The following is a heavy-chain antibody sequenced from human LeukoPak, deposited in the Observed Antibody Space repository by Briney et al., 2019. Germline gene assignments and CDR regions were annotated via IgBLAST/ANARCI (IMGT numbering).Heavy chain of an antibody. Sequence: PGGSLRLSCAASGFTVSTYWMHWVRQVPGKGLVWVSDINSDGGSTYYADSVKGRFTISRVNAKNTLYLQMNSLRADDTAVYYCARGTDTNGYTALHYWGQGTLVTVSS. CDR2: INSDGGST. CDR1: GFTVSTYW. V-gene: IGHV3-74*01. J-gene: IGHJ4*02. CDR3: ARGTDTNGYTALHY. D-gene: IGHD2-8*01.